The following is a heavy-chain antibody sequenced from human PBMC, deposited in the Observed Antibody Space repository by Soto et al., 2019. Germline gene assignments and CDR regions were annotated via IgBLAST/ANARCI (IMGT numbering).Heavy chain of an antibody. V-gene: IGHV1-46*03. CDR2: INTSGGST. J-gene: IGHJ6*03. CDR1: GYTFTNYY. CDR3: SRDGWFSKTYLYYMDV. D-gene: IGHD6-19*01. Sequence: QVQLVQSGAEVKKPGASVKVSCKASGYTFTNYYIHWVRQAPGQGLEWMGMINTSGGSTTYAQKFQGRVTMNRDTSTSTVFMELNSLRSEDTAVYYCSRDGWFSKTYLYYMDVCGRGTTVTVSS.